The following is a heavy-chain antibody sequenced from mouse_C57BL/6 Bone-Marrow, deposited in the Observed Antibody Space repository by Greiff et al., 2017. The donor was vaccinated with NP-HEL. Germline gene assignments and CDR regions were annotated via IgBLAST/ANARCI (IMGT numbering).Heavy chain of an antibody. CDR1: GYTFTDYY. Sequence: VKLMESGAELVRPGASVKLSCKASGYTFTDYYINWVKQRPGQGLEWIARIYPGSGNTYYNEKFKGKATLTAEKSSSTAYMQLSSLTSEDSAVYFCARGLIGSGYFDYWGQGTTLTVSS. J-gene: IGHJ2*01. V-gene: IGHV1-76*01. CDR3: ARGLIGSGYFDY. CDR2: IYPGSGNT. D-gene: IGHD1-1*01.